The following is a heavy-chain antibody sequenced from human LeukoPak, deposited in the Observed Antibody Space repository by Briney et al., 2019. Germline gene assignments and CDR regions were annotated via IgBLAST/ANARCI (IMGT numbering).Heavy chain of an antibody. Sequence: PGVSLRLSCAASGFTFSSYAMHWVRQAPGKGLEWVAVISYDGSNKYYADSVKGRFTISRDNSKNTLYLQMNSLRAEDTAVYYCAKDLDDSWFDYWGQGTLVTVSS. CDR2: ISYDGSNK. V-gene: IGHV3-30-3*01. CDR1: GFTFSSYA. D-gene: IGHD3-16*01. J-gene: IGHJ4*02. CDR3: AKDLDDSWFDY.